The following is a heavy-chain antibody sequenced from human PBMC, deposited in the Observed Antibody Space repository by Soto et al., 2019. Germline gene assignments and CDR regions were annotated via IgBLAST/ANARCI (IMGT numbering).Heavy chain of an antibody. D-gene: IGHD3-16*01. CDR1: GYTFSAFD. Sequence: QAHLEQSGAELKRPGASVKVSCKASGYTFSAFDINWLRQASGQGPEWMGWMNAKSGDTFFDQRFQGKFNMTWDTSLSTAYMEVGSLTSDDTAIYYCARGNPFNYAGFDVWGQGTTVAVSS. CDR2: MNAKSGDT. V-gene: IGHV1-8*01. J-gene: IGHJ6*02. CDR3: ARGNPFNYAGFDV.